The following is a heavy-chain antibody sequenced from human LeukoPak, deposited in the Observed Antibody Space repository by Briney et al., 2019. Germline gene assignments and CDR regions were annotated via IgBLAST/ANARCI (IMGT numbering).Heavy chain of an antibody. Sequence: KASETLSLTCTVSGGSISSGDYYWSWIRQPPGKGLEWIGYIYYSGNTYSTPSLESRLTISIDTAKNQFSLSLSSVTAADTAVYFCAREIVSSYYYNGMDVWGQGTTVTVSS. J-gene: IGHJ6*02. CDR3: AREIVSSYYYNGMDV. CDR1: GGSISSGDYY. CDR2: IYYSGNT. D-gene: IGHD5/OR15-5a*01. V-gene: IGHV4-30-4*01.